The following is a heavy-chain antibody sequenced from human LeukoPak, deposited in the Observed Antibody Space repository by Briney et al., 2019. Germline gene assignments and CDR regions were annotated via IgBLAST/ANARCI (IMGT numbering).Heavy chain of an antibody. CDR2: LNPNSGGT. CDR3: ARDTIGMIVVAFDY. CDR1: GYTFTDSY. D-gene: IGHD3-22*01. J-gene: IGHJ4*02. Sequence: ASVKVSCKASGYTFTDSYMHWVRQAPGQGLEWMGWLNPNSGGTNYAQKFQDRVTMTRDTSISTAYMELSRLRSDDTAMYYCARDTIGMIVVAFDYWGQGTLVTVSS. V-gene: IGHV1-2*02.